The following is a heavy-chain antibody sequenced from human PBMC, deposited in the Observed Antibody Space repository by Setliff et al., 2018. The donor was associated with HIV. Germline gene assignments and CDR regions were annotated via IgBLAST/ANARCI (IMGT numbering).Heavy chain of an antibody. Sequence: GASVKVSCKASGGTFSSYGISWVRQAPGQGLEWMGGIIPVFDTSNYAQKFQGRVTITADESTSTAYMELSSLRSEDTAVYYCAATYYYDSSGLHGFDYWGQGTLVTV. CDR3: AATYYYDSSGLHGFDY. CDR1: GGTFSSYG. J-gene: IGHJ4*02. CDR2: IIPVFDTS. D-gene: IGHD3-22*01. V-gene: IGHV1-69*13.